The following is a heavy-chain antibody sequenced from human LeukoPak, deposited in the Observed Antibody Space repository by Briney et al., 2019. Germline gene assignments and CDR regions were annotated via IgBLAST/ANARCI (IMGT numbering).Heavy chain of an antibody. Sequence: GGSLRLSCAASEFTFSNYIMNWVRQAPGKGLEWVANIKEDGSEKYYVDSVKGRFTISRDNAKDSLYLQMNSLRAEDTAVYYCSGGSRFVDYWGQGTLVTVSS. CDR3: SGGSRFVDY. CDR2: IKEDGSEK. V-gene: IGHV3-7*04. J-gene: IGHJ4*02. CDR1: EFTFSNYI. D-gene: IGHD3-10*01.